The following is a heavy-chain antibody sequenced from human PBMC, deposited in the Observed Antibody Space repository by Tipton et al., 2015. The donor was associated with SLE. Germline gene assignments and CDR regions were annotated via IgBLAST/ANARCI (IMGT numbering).Heavy chain of an antibody. CDR2: IIPIFGSA. CDR1: GGTFSSYA. CDR3: ATVPGVQGLNYYYYVIDV. V-gene: IGHV1-69*01. D-gene: IGHD3-10*01. Sequence: QLVQSGAEVKKPGSSVKVSCKASGGTFSSYAISWVRQAPGQGLEWMGGIIPIFGSANYAQKFQGRVTITADESTSTAYMELSSLRSEDTAVFYCATVPGVQGLNYYYYVIDVWGQGTTVTVSS. J-gene: IGHJ6*02.